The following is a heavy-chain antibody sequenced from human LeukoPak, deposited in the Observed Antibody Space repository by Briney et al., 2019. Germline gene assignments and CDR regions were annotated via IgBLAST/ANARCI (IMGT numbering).Heavy chain of an antibody. V-gene: IGHV3-23*01. CDR1: GFSLSSYA. J-gene: IGHJ5*02. CDR2: TSGSGGTT. CDR3: AKDRGNYYDTPRFDP. Sequence: GGSLRLSCAASGFSLSSYAMSWVRQAPGKGLEWVSSTSGSGGTTYYADSVKGRFTISRDNSKNMLYLQVSSLRAEDTAIYYCAKDRGNYYDTPRFDPWGQGTLVTVSS. D-gene: IGHD3-22*01.